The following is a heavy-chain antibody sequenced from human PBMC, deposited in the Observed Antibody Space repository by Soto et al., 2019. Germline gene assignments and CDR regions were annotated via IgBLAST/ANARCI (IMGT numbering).Heavy chain of an antibody. CDR3: ARGGGSDYYYYGMDV. Sequence: GGSLRLSCAASGFTFSSYAMHWVRQAPGKGLEWVAVISYDGSNKYYADSVKGRFTISRDNSKNTLYLQMNSLRAEDTAVYYCARGGGSDYYYYGMDVWGQGTTVTVSS. J-gene: IGHJ6*02. D-gene: IGHD1-26*01. CDR1: GFTFSSYA. V-gene: IGHV3-30-3*01. CDR2: ISYDGSNK.